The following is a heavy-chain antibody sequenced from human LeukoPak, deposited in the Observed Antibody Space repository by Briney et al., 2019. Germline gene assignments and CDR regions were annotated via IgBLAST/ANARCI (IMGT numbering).Heavy chain of an antibody. V-gene: IGHV1-69*04. CDR1: GGTFSSYA. D-gene: IGHD1-26*01. Sequence: SVKVSCKASGGTFSSYAISWVRQAPGQGLEWMGRIIPILGIANYAQKFQGRVTITADKSTSTAYMELSSLRSEDTAVYYCARSGSYRGLVFWGQGTLVTVSS. CDR3: ARSGSYRGLVF. J-gene: IGHJ4*02. CDR2: IIPILGIA.